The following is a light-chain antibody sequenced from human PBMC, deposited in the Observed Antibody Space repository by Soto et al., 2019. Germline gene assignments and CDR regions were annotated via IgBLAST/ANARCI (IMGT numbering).Light chain of an antibody. CDR2: DAS. CDR1: QSVSSY. J-gene: IGKJ5*01. Sequence: IMLTQSPATLSLYQGERATLSCRASQSVSSYLAWYQQKPGQAPRLLIYDASNRATGIPARFSGSGSGTDFTLTISSLEPEDFAVYYCHQRSNWPPITFGQGTLLEIK. CDR3: HQRSNWPPIT. V-gene: IGKV3-11*01.